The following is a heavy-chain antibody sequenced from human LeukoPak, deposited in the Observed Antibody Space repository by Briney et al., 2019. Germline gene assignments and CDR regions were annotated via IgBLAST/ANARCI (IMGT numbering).Heavy chain of an antibody. CDR3: ASGYLLGYSYGPDYYSMDV. CDR2: IIPIFGTA. J-gene: IGHJ6*02. CDR1: GGTFSSYA. D-gene: IGHD5-18*01. V-gene: IGHV1-69*13. Sequence: GASVKVSCKASGGTFSSYAISWVRQAPGQGLEWMGGIIPIFGTANYAQKFQGRVTITADESTSTAYMELSSLRSEDTAVYYCASGYLLGYSYGPDYYSMDVWGQGTTVTVSS.